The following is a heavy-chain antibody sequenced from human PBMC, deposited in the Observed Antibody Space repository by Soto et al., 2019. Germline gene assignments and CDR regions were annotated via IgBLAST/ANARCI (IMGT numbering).Heavy chain of an antibody. V-gene: IGHV1-69*06. J-gene: IGHJ4*02. CDR1: GGTFSSYA. D-gene: IGHD1-1*01. CDR3: ARVSDWEPGAFDY. Sequence: WASVKVSFKASGGTFSSYAISRARQAPGQGLEWMGGIIPIFGTANYAQKFQGRVTITADKSTSTAYMELSSLRSEDTAVYYCARVSDWEPGAFDYWGQGTLVTVS. CDR2: IIPIFGTA.